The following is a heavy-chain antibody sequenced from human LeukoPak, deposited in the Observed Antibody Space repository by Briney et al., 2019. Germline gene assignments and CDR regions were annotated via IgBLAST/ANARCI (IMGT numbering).Heavy chain of an antibody. CDR1: GDSISSYY. CDR3: AREVVGATNGMDV. Sequence: PSETLSLTCTVSGDSISSYYWSWIRQPPGKGLEWIGYINYSGSSTYNPSLRSRVTIPVDTSKNQFSLKLSSVTAADTAVYYCAREVVGATNGMDVWGQGTTVTVSS. D-gene: IGHD1-26*01. CDR2: INYSGSS. V-gene: IGHV4-59*01. J-gene: IGHJ6*02.